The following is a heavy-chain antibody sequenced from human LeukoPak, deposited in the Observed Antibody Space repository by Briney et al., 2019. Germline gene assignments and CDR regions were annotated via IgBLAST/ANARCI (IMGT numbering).Heavy chain of an antibody. D-gene: IGHD6-13*01. CDR1: GYTFTGYY. V-gene: IGHV1-18*04. Sequence: ASVKVSCKASGYTFTGYYMHWVRQAPGQGLEWMGWISAYNGNTDYAQKLQGRVTMTTDTSTSTAYMELRSLRSDDTAVYYCARDKDSSSWPTYYYYYYGMDVWGQGTTVTVSS. CDR3: ARDKDSSSWPTYYYYYYGMDV. CDR2: ISAYNGNT. J-gene: IGHJ6*02.